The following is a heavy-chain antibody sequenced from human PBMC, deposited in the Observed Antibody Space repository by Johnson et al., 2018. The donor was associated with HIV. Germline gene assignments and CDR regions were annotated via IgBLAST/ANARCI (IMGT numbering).Heavy chain of an antibody. CDR2: RGNGDST. D-gene: IGHD3-22*01. V-gene: IGHV3-53*01. J-gene: IGHJ3*02. Sequence: VQLVESGGGLILPGGSLRLSCAASGFTVTSYYMSWVRQAPGKGLEWVSGIRGNGDSTFYADSVKGRFTMSRDNSKNTVYLQMNSLRAEDTAVYYCASDYSDSGGYRLRAFDIWGQGTMVTVSS. CDR1: GFTVTSYY. CDR3: ASDYSDSGGYRLRAFDI.